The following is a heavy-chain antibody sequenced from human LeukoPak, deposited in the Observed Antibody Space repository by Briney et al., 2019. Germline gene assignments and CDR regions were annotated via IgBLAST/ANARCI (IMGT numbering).Heavy chain of an antibody. Sequence: ASVKVSCKASGYTFTGYYMHWVRQAPGQGLEWMGWINPNSGGTNYAQKFQGRVTMTRDTSISTAYMELSRLRSDDTAVYYCAREIHSTRAFDPWGQGTLVTVSS. CDR1: GYTFTGYY. J-gene: IGHJ5*02. V-gene: IGHV1-2*02. D-gene: IGHD2-2*01. CDR2: INPNSGGT. CDR3: AREIHSTRAFDP.